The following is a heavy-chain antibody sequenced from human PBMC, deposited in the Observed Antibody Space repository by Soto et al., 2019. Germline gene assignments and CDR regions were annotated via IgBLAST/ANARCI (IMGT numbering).Heavy chain of an antibody. J-gene: IGHJ4*02. CDR3: ARDRRAPFDY. CDR1: GFTVSSNY. CDR2: IYSGGST. Sequence: EVQLVESGGGLVQPGGSLRLSCAASGFTVSSNYMSWVRQAPGKGLEWVSVIYSGGSTYYADSVKGRFTISRDNSTSTLYLQLNSLRAEDTAVYYCARDRRAPFDYWGQGTLVTVSS. V-gene: IGHV3-66*01.